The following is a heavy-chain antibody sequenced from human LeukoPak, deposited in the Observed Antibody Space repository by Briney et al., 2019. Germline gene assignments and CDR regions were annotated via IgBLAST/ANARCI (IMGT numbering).Heavy chain of an antibody. V-gene: IGHV3-23*01. CDR3: AKDRRSPVVTGYYFDY. J-gene: IGHJ4*02. D-gene: IGHD4-23*01. Sequence: GGSLRLSCAASGFTFSSYAMSWVRQAPGKGLEWVSAISGSGGSTYYADSVKGRFTISRGNSKNTLYLQMNSLRAEDTAVYYCAKDRRSPVVTGYYFDYWGQGTLVTVSS. CDR1: GFTFSSYA. CDR2: ISGSGGST.